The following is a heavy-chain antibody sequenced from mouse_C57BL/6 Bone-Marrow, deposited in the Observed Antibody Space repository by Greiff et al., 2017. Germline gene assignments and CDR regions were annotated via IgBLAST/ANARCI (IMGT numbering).Heavy chain of an antibody. Sequence: VQLQQSGPELVKPGASVKIPCKASGYTFTDYNMDWVKQSHGKSLEWIGDINPNNGGTIYNQKFKGKATLTVDKSSSTAYMWLRSLTSEVTAVYYCARNPPYYYGSSASYWYFDVWGTGTTVTVSS. J-gene: IGHJ1*03. V-gene: IGHV1-18*01. CDR1: GYTFTDYN. D-gene: IGHD1-1*01. CDR3: ARNPPYYYGSSASYWYFDV. CDR2: INPNNGGT.